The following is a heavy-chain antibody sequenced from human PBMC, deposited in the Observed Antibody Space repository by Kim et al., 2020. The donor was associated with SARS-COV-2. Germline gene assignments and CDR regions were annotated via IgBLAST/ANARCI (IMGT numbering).Heavy chain of an antibody. CDR1: GFTFTGHA. Sequence: GGSLRLSCTTSGFTFTGHAMSWVRQAPGKGLEWVSSIDGSDGTTYYVDSVKGRFPISRDDSKNTLYLQMRALRADNTAAYYCRKGGGGGIWDYGGQGTL. CDR2: IDGSDGTT. D-gene: IGHD3-16*01. CDR3: RKGGGGGIWDY. V-gene: IGHV3-23*01. J-gene: IGHJ4*02.